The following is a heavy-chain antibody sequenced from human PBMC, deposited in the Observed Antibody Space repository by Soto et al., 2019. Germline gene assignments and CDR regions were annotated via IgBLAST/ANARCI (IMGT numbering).Heavy chain of an antibody. D-gene: IGHD3-22*01. CDR2: IDWDDDK. CDR3: ARDSSGYYPYYYYRMDV. V-gene: IGHV2-70*01. Sequence: SGPTLVNPTQTLTLTCTFSGFSLSTSGMCVSWIRQPPGKALKWLALIDWDDDKYYSTSPKTRLTISKDTSKDQVVLTMTNMDPVDTATYYCARDSSGYYPYYYYRMDVWGQGTTVTVSS. CDR1: GFSLSTSGMC. J-gene: IGHJ6*02.